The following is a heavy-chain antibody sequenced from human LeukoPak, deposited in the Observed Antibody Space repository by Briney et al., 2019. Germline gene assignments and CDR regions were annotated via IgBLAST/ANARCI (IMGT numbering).Heavy chain of an antibody. J-gene: IGHJ1*01. CDR1: GYTLTELS. V-gene: IGHV1-69*05. Sequence: EASVKVSCKVSGYTLTELSMHWVRQAPGQGLEWMGGIIPIFGTANYAQKFQGRVTITTDESTSTAYMELGSLRSEDTAVYYCARGGSSWFVARFQHWGQGTLVTVSS. CDR3: ARGGSSWFVARFQH. CDR2: IIPIFGTA. D-gene: IGHD6-13*01.